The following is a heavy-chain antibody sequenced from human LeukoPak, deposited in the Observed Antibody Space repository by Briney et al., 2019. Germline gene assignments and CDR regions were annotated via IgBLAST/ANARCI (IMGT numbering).Heavy chain of an antibody. V-gene: IGHV1-46*01. Sequence: ASLKVSCKASGYTFTSYYMHWVRQAPGQGLEWMGIINPSGGSTSYAQKFQGRVTMTRDTSTSTVYMELSSLRSEDTAVYYCARPSRDPSYYYYMDVWGKGTTVTVSS. CDR2: INPSGGST. CDR1: GYTFTSYY. J-gene: IGHJ6*03. CDR3: ARPSRDPSYYYYMDV.